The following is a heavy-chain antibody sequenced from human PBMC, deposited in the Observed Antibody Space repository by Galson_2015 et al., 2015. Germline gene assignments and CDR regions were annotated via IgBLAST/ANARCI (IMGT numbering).Heavy chain of an antibody. CDR2: IYNGDTT. CDR3: ARYSDSCYFDL. D-gene: IGHD2-15*01. J-gene: IGHJ2*01. Sequence: SLRLSCAASGFTVNSNYMSWVRQAPGEGLELVSVIYNGDTTYYADSAKGRFTISRDNSKNTLYLQMNSLRAEDTAVYYCARYSDSCYFDLWGRGTLVTVSS. CDR1: GFTVNSNY. V-gene: IGHV3-53*01.